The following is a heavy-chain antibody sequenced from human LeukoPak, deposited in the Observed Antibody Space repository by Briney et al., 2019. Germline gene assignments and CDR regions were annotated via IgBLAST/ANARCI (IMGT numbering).Heavy chain of an antibody. CDR1: GGSISSYY. V-gene: IGHV4-59*08. CDR2: IYYSGST. CDR3: ARGGSWETYYYYYGMDV. D-gene: IGHD6-13*01. Sequence: KTSETLSLTCTVSGGSISSYYWSWIRQPPGKGLEWIGYIYYSGSTNYNPSLKSRVTISVDTSKNQFSLKLSSVTAADTAVYYCARGGSWETYYYYYGMDVWGQGTTVTVSS. J-gene: IGHJ6*02.